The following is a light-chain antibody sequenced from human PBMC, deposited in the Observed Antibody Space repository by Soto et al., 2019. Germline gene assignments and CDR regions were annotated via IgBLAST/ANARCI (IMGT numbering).Light chain of an antibody. CDR3: QQYNSYS. V-gene: IGKV1-5*03. Sequence: DIQMTQSPSTLSASFGERVTIICRASQSISVWLAWYQQKPGRAPKLLIYKASTLESGVPSRFSGSGSGTEFTLTISSLQPDDFATYYCQQYNSYSFGQGTKVDIK. J-gene: IGKJ1*01. CDR2: KAS. CDR1: QSISVW.